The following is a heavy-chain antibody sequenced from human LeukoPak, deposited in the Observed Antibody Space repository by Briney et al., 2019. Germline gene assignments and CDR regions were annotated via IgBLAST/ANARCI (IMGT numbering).Heavy chain of an antibody. CDR1: GGSFSGYY. CDR2: INHSGST. CDR3: ARGLYPRDASDI. Sequence: SETLSLTCAVYGGSFSGYYWSWIRQPPGKGLEWIGEINHSGSTNYNPSLKSRVTISVDTSKNQFSLKLSSVAAADTAVYYCARGLYPRDASDIWGQGTMVTVSS. D-gene: IGHD3-16*01. V-gene: IGHV4-34*01. J-gene: IGHJ3*02.